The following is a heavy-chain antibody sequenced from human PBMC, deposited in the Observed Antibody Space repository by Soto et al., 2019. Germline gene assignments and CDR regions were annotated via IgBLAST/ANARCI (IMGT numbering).Heavy chain of an antibody. CDR2: ISFDGSNK. CDR3: AKDYYDSGGFLDY. V-gene: IGHV3-30*18. Sequence: ESGGGVVQPGRSLRLSCAASGFTFSSYGMHWVRQAPGKGLEWVAVISFDGSNKFYADSVKGRFSISRDNSKNTLYLQMNSLRAEDTAVYYCAKDYYDSGGFLDYWGQGTLVTVSS. J-gene: IGHJ4*02. D-gene: IGHD3-22*01. CDR1: GFTFSSYG.